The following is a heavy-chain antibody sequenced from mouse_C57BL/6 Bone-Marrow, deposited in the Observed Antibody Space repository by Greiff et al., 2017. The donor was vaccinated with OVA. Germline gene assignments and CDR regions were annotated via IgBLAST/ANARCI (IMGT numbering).Heavy chain of an antibody. Sequence: EESGPGLVKPSQSLSLTCSATGYSITSGYYWNWIRQLPGNKLEWMGYISYDGSNNYNPSLKNRIPITRDTSKNQFFLKLNSVTTEDTATYYCAITTVPYYFDYWGQGTTLTVSS. V-gene: IGHV3-6*01. CDR2: ISYDGSN. CDR3: AITTVPYYFDY. D-gene: IGHD1-1*01. J-gene: IGHJ2*01. CDR1: GYSITSGYY.